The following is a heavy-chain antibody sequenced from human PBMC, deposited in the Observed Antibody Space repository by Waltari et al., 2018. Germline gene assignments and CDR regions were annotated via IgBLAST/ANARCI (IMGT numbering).Heavy chain of an antibody. Sequence: QLQLQESGPGLVKPSETLSLTCTVSGGSISSSSYYWGWIRQPPGKGLEWIGSIYYSGSTYYNPSLKSRVTISGDTSKNQFSLKLSSVTAADTAVYYCARHLGSSGYYYPGRYYFDYWGQGTLVTVSS. CDR3: ARHLGSSGYYYPGRYYFDY. CDR2: IYYSGST. J-gene: IGHJ4*02. V-gene: IGHV4-39*01. D-gene: IGHD3-22*01. CDR1: GGSISSSSYY.